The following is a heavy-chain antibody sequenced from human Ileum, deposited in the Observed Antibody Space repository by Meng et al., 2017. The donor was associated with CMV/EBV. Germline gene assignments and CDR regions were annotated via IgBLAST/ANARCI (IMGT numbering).Heavy chain of an antibody. D-gene: IGHD2-8*01. Sequence: CTVSGGYISSGGYYWSWIRQHPGKGLEWIGYIYYSGSTYYNPSLKSRVTISVDTSKNQFSLKLSSVTAADTAVYYCARDGLGVLPDYWGQGTLVTVSS. V-gene: IGHV4-31*03. J-gene: IGHJ4*02. CDR2: IYYSGST. CDR1: GGYISSGGYY. CDR3: ARDGLGVLPDY.